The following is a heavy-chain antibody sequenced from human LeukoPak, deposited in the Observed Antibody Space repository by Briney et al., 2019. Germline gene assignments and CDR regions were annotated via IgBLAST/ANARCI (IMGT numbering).Heavy chain of an antibody. CDR3: AKDSEWLADYYYGMDV. CDR1: GFTFSSYG. V-gene: IGHV3-30*18. Sequence: GGSLRLSCAASGFTFSSYGMHWVRQAPGKGLEWVAVISYDGSNKYYADSVKGRFTISRDNSKNTLYLQMNSLRAEDTAVYYCAKDSEWLADYYYGMDVWGQGTTVTVSS. CDR2: ISYDGSNK. D-gene: IGHD6-19*01. J-gene: IGHJ6*02.